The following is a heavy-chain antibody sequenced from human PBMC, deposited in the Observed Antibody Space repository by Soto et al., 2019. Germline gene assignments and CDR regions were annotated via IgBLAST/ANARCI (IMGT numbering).Heavy chain of an antibody. J-gene: IGHJ5*02. CDR3: ARDRYEGITRTPVGGFDP. D-gene: IGHD1-20*01. V-gene: IGHV3-48*03. CDR1: GFTFSSYE. CDR2: ISSSGSTI. Sequence: EVQLVESGGGLVQPGGSLRLSCAASGFTFSSYEMNWVRQAPGKGLEWVSYISSSGSTIYYADSVKGRFTISRDNAKNSLYMQMNSLRAEETAVYYCARDRYEGITRTPVGGFDPWGQGTLVTVSS.